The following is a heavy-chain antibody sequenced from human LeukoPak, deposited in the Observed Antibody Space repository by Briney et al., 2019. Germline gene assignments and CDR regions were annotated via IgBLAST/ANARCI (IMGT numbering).Heavy chain of an antibody. V-gene: IGHV3-23*01. CDR1: GFSVSNFG. J-gene: IGHJ4*02. CDR3: AKAGGRDCSGGSCYYYDY. Sequence: GGSLRLSCAASGFSVSNFGMHWVRQAPGKGLEWVSAISGSGGSTYYADSVKGRFTISRDNSKNTLYLQMNSLRAEDTAVYYCAKAGGRDCSGGSCYYYDYWGQGTLVTVSS. CDR2: ISGSGGST. D-gene: IGHD2-15*01.